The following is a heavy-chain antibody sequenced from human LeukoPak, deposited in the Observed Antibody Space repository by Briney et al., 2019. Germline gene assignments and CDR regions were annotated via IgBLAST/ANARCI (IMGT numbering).Heavy chain of an antibody. CDR1: GFTFSTYS. V-gene: IGHV3-48*04. CDR2: ISSSSSTI. J-gene: IGHJ4*01. D-gene: IGHD6-19*01. Sequence: GGSLRLSCAASGFTFSTYSMNWVRQAPGKGLEWVSYISSSSSTIYYADSVRGRFTISRDNAKNSLYLQMNSLRAEDTAVYYCAKDGVAVAGYVDYWGQGTLVTVSS. CDR3: AKDGVAVAGYVDY.